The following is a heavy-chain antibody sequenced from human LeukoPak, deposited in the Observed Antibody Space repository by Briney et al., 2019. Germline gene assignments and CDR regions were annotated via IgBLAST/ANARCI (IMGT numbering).Heavy chain of an antibody. Sequence: GRSLRLSCAASGFTFSSYGMHWVRQAPGKXLXXXXXXXXXXXNKYYADSVKGRFTISRDNSKNTLYLQMNSLRAEDTAVYYCAKDRSIVVVTAWRYYYYGMDVWGQGTTVTVSS. CDR3: AKDRSIVVVTAWRYYYYGMDV. J-gene: IGHJ6*02. D-gene: IGHD2-21*02. CDR2: XXXXXXNK. V-gene: IGHV3-30*18. CDR1: GFTFSSYG.